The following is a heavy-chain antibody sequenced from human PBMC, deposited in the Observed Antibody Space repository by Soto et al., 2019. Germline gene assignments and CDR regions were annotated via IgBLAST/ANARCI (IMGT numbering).Heavy chain of an antibody. J-gene: IGHJ3*02. CDR2: ISGYNGDA. CDR3: ARDGDRYCSGSSCSHDACDI. D-gene: IGHD2-15*01. CDR1: GYTFTTYG. Sequence: GASVKVSCKTSGYTFTTYGISWVRQAPGQALEWMGWISGYNGDAKYVQKFQGRVTMTTDTSTSTAYMELRSLRSDDTAVYYCARDGDRYCSGSSCSHDACDIWG. V-gene: IGHV1-18*01.